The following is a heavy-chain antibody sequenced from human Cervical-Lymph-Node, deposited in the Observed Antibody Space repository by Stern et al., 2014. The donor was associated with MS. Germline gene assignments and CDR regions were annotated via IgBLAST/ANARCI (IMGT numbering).Heavy chain of an antibody. CDR2: IWYDGSNK. Sequence: VQLVESGGGVVQPGRSLRLSCAASGFTFSSYGMHWVRQAPGKGPEWVAVIWYDGSNKYYADSVKGRFTISRDNSKNTLYLQMNSLRAEDTAVYYCARYAGISATNYYYYGMDVWGQGTTVTVSS. J-gene: IGHJ6*02. CDR3: ARYAGISATNYYYYGMDV. CDR1: GFTFSSYG. V-gene: IGHV3-33*01. D-gene: IGHD3-10*01.